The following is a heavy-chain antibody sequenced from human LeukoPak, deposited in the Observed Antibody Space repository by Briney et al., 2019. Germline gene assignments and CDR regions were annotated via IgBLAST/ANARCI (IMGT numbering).Heavy chain of an antibody. Sequence: SVKVSCKASGFTFTSSAMQWLRQAGGQRVERIGWIVVGSGNTNYAQKFQERVTITRDMSTSTAYMELSSLRSEDTAVYYCAADGPSGYYYMDVWGKGTTVTVSS. CDR3: AADGPSGYYYMDV. CDR2: IVVGSGNT. V-gene: IGHV1-58*02. D-gene: IGHD6-25*01. CDR1: GFTFTSSA. J-gene: IGHJ6*03.